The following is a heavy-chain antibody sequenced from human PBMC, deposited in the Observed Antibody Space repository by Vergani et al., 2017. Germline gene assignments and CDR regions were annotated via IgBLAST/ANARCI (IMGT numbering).Heavy chain of an antibody. CDR2: ISYDGSNK. J-gene: IGHJ4*02. CDR3: ASIYSSRGDY. CDR1: GFTFSSYA. D-gene: IGHD6-13*01. Sequence: QVQLVESGGGVVQPGRSLRLSCAASGFTFSSYAMHWVRQAPGKGLEWVAVISYDGSNKYYADSVKGRFTISRDNSKNTLYLQMNSLRAEDTAVYYCASIYSSRGDYWGQGTQVTVSS. V-gene: IGHV3-30-3*01.